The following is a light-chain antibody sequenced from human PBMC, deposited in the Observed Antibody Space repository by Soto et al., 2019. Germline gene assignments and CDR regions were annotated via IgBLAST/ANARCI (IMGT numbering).Light chain of an antibody. CDR2: GAS. CDR1: QSFSSGY. CDR3: QQYNNWWT. V-gene: IGKV3-20*01. J-gene: IGKJ1*01. Sequence: EIVLSQSPGTLSLSPGERATLSCRASQSFSSGYLAWYQQKPGQAPRLLIYGASSRATGIPDRFSGSGSGTDFTLTISRLEPEDFAVYYCQQYNNWWTFGQGTKVDIK.